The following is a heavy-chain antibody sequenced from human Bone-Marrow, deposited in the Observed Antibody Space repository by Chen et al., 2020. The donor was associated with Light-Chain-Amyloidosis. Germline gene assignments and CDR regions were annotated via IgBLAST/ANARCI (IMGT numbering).Heavy chain of an antibody. CDR1: GYTFPNYW. CDR3: ARRRDGYNFDY. V-gene: IGHV5-51*01. D-gene: IGHD5-12*01. Sequence: EVQLEQSGPEVKKPGESRKISCKGSGYTFPNYWIGWVRQMPGKGLEWMGVIYPDDSDARYSPSFEGQVTISADKSITTAYLQWRSLKASDTAMYYCARRRDGYNFDYWGQGTLVTVSS. CDR2: IYPDDSDA. J-gene: IGHJ4*02.